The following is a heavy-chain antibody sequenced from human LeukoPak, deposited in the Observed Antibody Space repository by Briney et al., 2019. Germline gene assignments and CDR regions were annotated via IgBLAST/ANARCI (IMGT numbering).Heavy chain of an antibody. CDR3: ARGRLRFLEWLPPAEGGMDV. Sequence: PSETLSLTCAVYGGSFSGYYWSWIRQPPGKGLEWIGEINHSGSTNYNPSLKSRVTISVDTSKNQFSLKLSSVTAADTAVYYCARGRLRFLEWLPPAEGGMDVWGQGTTVTVSS. CDR1: GGSFSGYY. D-gene: IGHD3-3*01. CDR2: INHSGST. V-gene: IGHV4-34*01. J-gene: IGHJ6*02.